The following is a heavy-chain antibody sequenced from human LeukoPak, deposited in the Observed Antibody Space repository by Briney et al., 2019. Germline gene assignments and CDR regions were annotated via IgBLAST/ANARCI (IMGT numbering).Heavy chain of an antibody. CDR1: GGSISSHY. V-gene: IGHV4-59*11. CDR3: ARDIEAVGATLYFDH. J-gene: IGHJ4*02. Sequence: LGTLSLTCTVSGGSISSHYWSWIRQTPGLGRELIRQINYSGSSNYNPSLKTRVTLSIDTSKNQFSLKVSSVTAADTAVYYCARDIEAVGATLYFDHWGQGTLVTVSS. CDR2: INYSGSS. D-gene: IGHD1-26*01.